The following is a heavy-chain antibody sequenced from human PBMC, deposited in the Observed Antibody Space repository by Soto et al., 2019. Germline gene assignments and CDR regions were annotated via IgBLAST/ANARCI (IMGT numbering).Heavy chain of an antibody. D-gene: IGHD2-15*01. CDR1: GFTFSDNA. CDR2: ISYDGSNK. Sequence: QVQLVESGGGVVQPGRSLRLSCAASGFTFSDNAMHWVRQAPGKGLEWVAVISYDGSNKYYGDSVKGRFTISRDNYNNTLYLQMNSLRAEDTAVYYCARGVVVVVAATPLDYWGQGTLVTVSP. J-gene: IGHJ4*02. CDR3: ARGVVVVVAATPLDY. V-gene: IGHV3-30-3*01.